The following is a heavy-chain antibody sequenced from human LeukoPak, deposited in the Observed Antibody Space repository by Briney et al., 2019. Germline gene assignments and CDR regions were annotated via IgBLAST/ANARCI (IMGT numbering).Heavy chain of an antibody. CDR1: GFTFSTYA. CDR2: ISGTGGST. V-gene: IGHV3-23*01. Sequence: GGSLRLSCAASGFTFSTYAMTWVRQAPGKGLEWVSLISGTGGSTYYADSVKGRFTISRDNSKNTLYLQMNSLRAEDTAVYYCAKATTMVRGAPGDYWGQGTLVTVSS. J-gene: IGHJ4*02. CDR3: AKATTMVRGAPGDY. D-gene: IGHD3-10*01.